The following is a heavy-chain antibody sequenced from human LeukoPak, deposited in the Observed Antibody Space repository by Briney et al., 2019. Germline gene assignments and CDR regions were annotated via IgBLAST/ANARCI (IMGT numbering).Heavy chain of an antibody. D-gene: IGHD5-12*01. J-gene: IGHJ4*02. Sequence: GGSLRLSCAASGFTFSSYSMNWVRQAPGKGLEWVSYISSSSTIYYADSVKGRFTISRDSAKNSLYLQMNSLRAEDTAVYYCARKSGYDSWGQGTLVTVSS. CDR1: GFTFSSYS. CDR2: ISSSSTI. CDR3: ARKSGYDS. V-gene: IGHV3-48*01.